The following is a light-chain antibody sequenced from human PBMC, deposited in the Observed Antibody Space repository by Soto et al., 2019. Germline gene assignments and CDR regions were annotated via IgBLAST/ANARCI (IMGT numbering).Light chain of an antibody. CDR3: QQYTQWPIT. CDR1: QTVNSN. CDR2: GIS. V-gene: IGKV3D-15*01. Sequence: VVMAQYPATLSVSPGEGATLSCRTSQTVNSNYLAWYQQKSGQAPRLLIYGISTRATGVPDRFSASGTGTEFTLTIRSLQPEEFAVYYCQQYTQWPITFGQGTRLEIK. J-gene: IGKJ5*01.